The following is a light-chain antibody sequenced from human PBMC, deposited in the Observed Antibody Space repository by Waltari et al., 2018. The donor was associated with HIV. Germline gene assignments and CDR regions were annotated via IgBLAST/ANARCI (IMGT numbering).Light chain of an antibody. CDR1: SSDVGGYND. CDR2: EVS. Sequence: QSALTKPASVSGSPGHSITITCTGTSSDVGGYNDVSWYQQHPGKAPKLMIYEVSNRPSGVSNRFSGSKSGNTASLTISGLQAEDEADYYCSSYTSSSTLVFGGGTKLTVL. V-gene: IGLV2-14*01. CDR3: SSYTSSSTLV. J-gene: IGLJ2*01.